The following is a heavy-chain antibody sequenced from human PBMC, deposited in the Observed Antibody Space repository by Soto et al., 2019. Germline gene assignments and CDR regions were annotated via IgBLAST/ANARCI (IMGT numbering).Heavy chain of an antibody. Sequence: QVQLVQSGAEVKKPGASVKVSCKASGYTFSSYGISWVRQAPGQGLEWMGRISAYNGNTNYAQKLQGRVTMTTDTSTSTAYMELRSMRSDDTAVYYCARDRGYNWNYGWFDPWGQGTLVTVSS. D-gene: IGHD1-7*01. CDR1: GYTFSSYG. J-gene: IGHJ5*02. V-gene: IGHV1-18*01. CDR2: ISAYNGNT. CDR3: ARDRGYNWNYGWFDP.